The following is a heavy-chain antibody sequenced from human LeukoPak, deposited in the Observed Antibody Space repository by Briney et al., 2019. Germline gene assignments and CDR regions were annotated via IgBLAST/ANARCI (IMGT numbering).Heavy chain of an antibody. J-gene: IGHJ6*03. D-gene: IGHD5-12*01. V-gene: IGHV4-39*07. CDR3: ARLSGYGLHYYYHMDV. Sequence: PSEILSLTCTVSGGSISSSSYYWGWIRQPPGKGLEWIGSIYYSGSTYYNPSLKSRVTISVDTSKNQFSLKLSSVTAADTAVYYCARLSGYGLHYYYHMDVWGKGTTVTVSS. CDR1: GGSISSSSYY. CDR2: IYYSGST.